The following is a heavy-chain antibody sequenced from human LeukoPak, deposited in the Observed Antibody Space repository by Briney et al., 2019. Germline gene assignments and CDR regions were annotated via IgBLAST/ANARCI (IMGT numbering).Heavy chain of an antibody. CDR1: GGSISSSNW. D-gene: IGHD6-13*01. CDR2: IYHSGST. Sequence: SETLSLTCAVSGGSISSSNWWSWVRQPPGKGLEWIGEIYHSGSTNYNPSLKSRVTISVDKSKNQFSLKLSSVTAADTAVYYCARLSYSSSWLKGCFDPWGQGTLVTVSS. J-gene: IGHJ5*02. CDR3: ARLSYSSSWLKGCFDP. V-gene: IGHV4-4*02.